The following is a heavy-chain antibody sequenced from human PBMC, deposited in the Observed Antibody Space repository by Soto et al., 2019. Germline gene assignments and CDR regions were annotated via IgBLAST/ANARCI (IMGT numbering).Heavy chain of an antibody. V-gene: IGHV1-18*04. Sequence: ASVKVSCKASGYTFTSYGISWVRQAPGQGLEWMGWISAYNGNTNYAQKLQGRVTMTTDTSTSTAYMELRSLRSDDTAVYYCAREGLFWSGHYYYYGMDVWGQGTTVTVSS. CDR2: ISAYNGNT. CDR1: GYTFTSYG. D-gene: IGHD3-3*01. CDR3: AREGLFWSGHYYYYGMDV. J-gene: IGHJ6*02.